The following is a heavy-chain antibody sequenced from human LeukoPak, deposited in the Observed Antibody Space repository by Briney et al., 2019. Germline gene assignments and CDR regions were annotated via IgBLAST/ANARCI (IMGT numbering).Heavy chain of an antibody. V-gene: IGHV1-69*13. CDR2: IIPIFGTA. D-gene: IGHD5-24*01. CDR3: ARVGDGYNSFDY. Sequence: SVKVSCKASGYTFTGYYMHWVRQAPGQGLEWMGGIIPIFGTANYAQKFQGRVTITADESTSTAYMELSSLRSEDTAVYYCARVGDGYNSFDYWGQGTLVTVSS. CDR1: GYTFTGYY. J-gene: IGHJ4*02.